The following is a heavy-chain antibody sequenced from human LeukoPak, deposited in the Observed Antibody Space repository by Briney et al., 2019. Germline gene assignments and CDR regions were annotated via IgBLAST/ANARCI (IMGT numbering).Heavy chain of an antibody. J-gene: IGHJ4*02. CDR2: ISSSSSYI. D-gene: IGHD1-26*01. CDR3: ARGSSGSSQIDY. CDR1: GFTFSSYS. V-gene: IGHV3-21*01. Sequence: GGSLRLSCAASGFTFSSYSMNWVRQAPGKGLEWVSSISSSSSYIYYADSVKGRFTISRDNAKNSLYLQMYSLRAEDTAVYYCARGSSGSSQIDYWGQGTLVTVSS.